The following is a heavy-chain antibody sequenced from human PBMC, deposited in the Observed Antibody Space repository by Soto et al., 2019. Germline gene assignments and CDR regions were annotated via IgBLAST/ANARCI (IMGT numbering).Heavy chain of an antibody. D-gene: IGHD3-3*01. CDR3: ARGVTIFGVVISTYYYYMPV. V-gene: IGHV3-33*01. J-gene: IGHJ6*03. CDR2: IWYAGSNK. Sequence: QVQLVESGGGVVQPGRSLRLSCAAYGFTFISYGMHWVRQATGKGLEWVAVIWYAGSNKYYADSVKGRLTISRNKSKNALYLQMNSLRAEDTAVYYCARGVTIFGVVISTYYYYMPVWGNGTTGTVSS. CDR1: GFTFISYG.